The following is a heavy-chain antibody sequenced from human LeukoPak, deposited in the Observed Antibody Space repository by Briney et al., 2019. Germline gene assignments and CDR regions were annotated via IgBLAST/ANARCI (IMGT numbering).Heavy chain of an antibody. D-gene: IGHD3-22*01. V-gene: IGHV3-48*03. CDR2: IGRSGSTI. J-gene: IGHJ6*04. Sequence: GGSLRLSCAVSGFTFSSYEMNWVRQAPGKGLEWVSYIGRSGSTIYYADSVKGRFTISRDNAKNSLSLQTNSLRAEDTAVYYRARLPVGYDSSGYYSVWGKGTTVTVSS. CDR3: ARLPVGYDSSGYYSV. CDR1: GFTFSSYE.